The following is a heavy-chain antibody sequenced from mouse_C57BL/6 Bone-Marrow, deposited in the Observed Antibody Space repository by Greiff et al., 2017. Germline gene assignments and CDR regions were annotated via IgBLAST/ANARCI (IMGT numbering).Heavy chain of an antibody. D-gene: IGHD1-1*02. V-gene: IGHV5-15*01. Sequence: EVQLVESGGGLVQPGGSLKLSCAASGFTFSDYGMAWVRQAPRKGPEWVAFISNLAYSIYYADTVTGRFTISIENAKNTLYLEMSSLRSEDTAMYYCARHDYGQGYFDVWGTGTTVTVSS. J-gene: IGHJ1*03. CDR3: ARHDYGQGYFDV. CDR1: GFTFSDYG. CDR2: ISNLAYSI.